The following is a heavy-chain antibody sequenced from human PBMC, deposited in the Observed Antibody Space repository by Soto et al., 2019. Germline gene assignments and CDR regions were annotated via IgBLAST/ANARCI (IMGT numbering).Heavy chain of an antibody. V-gene: IGHV3-33*01. D-gene: IGHD6-13*01. CDR1: GFTFSNYG. CDR3: ASRVAIPGTDYYYGMDV. Sequence: QVQLVESGGGVVQPGRSLRLSCAASGFTFSNYGMHWVRQAPGKGLEWVAVIWYDGSKKYYGDSVKGRITISRDNSKNTLYLQMNSLRAEDTAVYYCASRVAIPGTDYYYGMDVWGQGTTVIVSS. CDR2: IWYDGSKK. J-gene: IGHJ6*02.